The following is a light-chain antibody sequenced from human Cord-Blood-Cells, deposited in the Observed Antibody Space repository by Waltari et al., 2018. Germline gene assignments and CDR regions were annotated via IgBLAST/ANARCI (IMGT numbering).Light chain of an antibody. CDR1: QDISNY. CDR2: DAS. Sequence: ASVGDRVTITCQASQDISNYLNWYQQKPGKAPKLLISDASNLETEVPSRFSGRGSGTDFTLTISSLQPEDIVTYYCQQYDKHPYTFGQGTKLEIK. J-gene: IGKJ2*01. V-gene: IGKV1-33*01. CDR3: QQYDKHPYT.